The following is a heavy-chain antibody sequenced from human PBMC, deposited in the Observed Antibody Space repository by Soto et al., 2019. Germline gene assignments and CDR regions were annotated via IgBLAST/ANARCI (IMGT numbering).Heavy chain of an antibody. Sequence: SGNPSLTCTVSGRSISSYYWSWIRQPPGKGMEWIGYISSSETTYYNLALESPVSISLDHSKNQFSLKLTSVNVADTAVYYCARVLNEGYGPGSYVVYNWFDPWGRGTPVTVS. CDR3: ARVLNEGYGPGSYVVYNWFDP. CDR1: GRSISSYY. J-gene: IGHJ5*02. V-gene: IGHV4-59*12. CDR2: ISSSETT. D-gene: IGHD3-10*01.